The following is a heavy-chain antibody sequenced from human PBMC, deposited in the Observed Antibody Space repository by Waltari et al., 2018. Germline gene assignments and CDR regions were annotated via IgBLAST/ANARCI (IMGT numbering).Heavy chain of an antibody. CDR1: GGSFSNYY. V-gene: IGHV4-34*02. CDR3: AGLRFNYYYFYHMDV. D-gene: IGHD3-10*01. J-gene: IGHJ6*03. CDR2: IDHSGST. Sequence: QVHLQQWGAGLLKPSETLSLTCGVSGGSFSNYYWSWIRQPPGRGLEWIGEIDHSGSTNYNPSLKSRVTLSVDTSKKEFSLRLTSVTVADTAIYYCAGLRFNYYYFYHMDVWGKGTTVTVSS.